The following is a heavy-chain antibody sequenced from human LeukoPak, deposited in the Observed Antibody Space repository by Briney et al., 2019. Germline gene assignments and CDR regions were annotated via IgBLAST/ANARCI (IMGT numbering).Heavy chain of an antibody. D-gene: IGHD3-10*01. J-gene: IGHJ4*02. CDR2: MYYSGST. CDR1: GGSISSGQYY. CDR3: ARLYGSGSR. Sequence: PSETLSLTCTVSGGSISSGQYYWGWNRQPPGKGLEWIGSMYYSGSTYYNPSLKSRLTMSRDKSKNQFSLKLSSVTAADTAVYYCARLYGSGSRWGQGILVTVSS. V-gene: IGHV4-39*07.